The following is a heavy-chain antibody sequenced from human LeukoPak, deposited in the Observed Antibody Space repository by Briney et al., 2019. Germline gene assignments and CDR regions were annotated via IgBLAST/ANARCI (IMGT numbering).Heavy chain of an antibody. J-gene: IGHJ4*02. CDR3: ARRPLFWAAAGFDY. D-gene: IGHD6-13*01. CDR1: GGSFCGYY. V-gene: IGHV4-34*01. CDR2: INHSGST. Sequence: PPESLSLTCVVYGGSFCGYYWSWIRQPPGRGLEWMGEINHSGSTNYIPSLKSRVTISVDTSKNQCSLKLSSVTAADTAVYYCARRPLFWAAAGFDYWGQGTLVTVSS.